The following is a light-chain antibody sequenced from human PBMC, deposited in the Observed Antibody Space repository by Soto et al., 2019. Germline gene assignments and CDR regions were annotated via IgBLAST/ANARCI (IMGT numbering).Light chain of an antibody. Sequence: DIQMTQSPSSVSASVGDRVTITCRASQGVRDWVAWYQQKPGKAPKLLFSTTSTMEDGDASRFSGSAAVTELTLAVSSLQHEDIAAYYFQQVDSFPPTTFGQGTKVEIK. J-gene: IGKJ1*01. CDR3: QQVDSFPPTT. V-gene: IGKV1-12*01. CDR2: TTS. CDR1: QGVRDW.